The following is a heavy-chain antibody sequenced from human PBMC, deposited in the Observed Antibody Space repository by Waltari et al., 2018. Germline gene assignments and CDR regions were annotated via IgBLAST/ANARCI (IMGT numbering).Heavy chain of an antibody. J-gene: IGHJ3*01. V-gene: IGHV1-69-2*01. CDR3: ATALGDSSSASRPFDF. Sequence: EVQLLQSGAELKEPGTTVRISCKVSGYTFSVYYIHWVQQAPGKGLRWMGLVDPEDGETIYADNVQGRVTISADTSTDTAFMELSSLRSEDTAVFYCATALGDSSSASRPFDFWGQGTMITVSS. CDR2: VDPEDGET. D-gene: IGHD6-19*01. CDR1: GYTFSVYY.